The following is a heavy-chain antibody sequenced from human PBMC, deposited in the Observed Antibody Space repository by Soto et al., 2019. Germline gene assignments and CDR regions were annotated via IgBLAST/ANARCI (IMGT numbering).Heavy chain of an antibody. CDR2: IIPIFGTA. CDR1: GGTFSSYA. J-gene: IGHJ3*02. CDR3: AREPISYYYDSSAPSRAFDI. V-gene: IGHV1-69*13. Sequence: GASVKVSCKASGGTFSSYAISWVRQAPGQGLEWMGGIIPIFGTANYAQKFQGRVTITADESTSIAYMELSSLRSEDTAVYYCAREPISYYYDSSAPSRAFDIWGQGTMVTVSS. D-gene: IGHD3-22*01.